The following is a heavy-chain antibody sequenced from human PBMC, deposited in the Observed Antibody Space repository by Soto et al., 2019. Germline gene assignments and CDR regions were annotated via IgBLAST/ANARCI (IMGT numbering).Heavy chain of an antibody. V-gene: IGHV1-69*13. CDR3: ASRNSGSYYLAYYFDY. D-gene: IGHD1-26*01. CDR1: GGTFSSYA. Sequence: SVKVSCKASGGTFSSYAISWVRQAPGQGLEWMGGIIPIFGTANYAQKFQGRVTITADESTSTAYMELSSLRSEDTAVYYCASRNSGSYYLAYYFDYWGQGTLVTVSS. J-gene: IGHJ4*02. CDR2: IIPIFGTA.